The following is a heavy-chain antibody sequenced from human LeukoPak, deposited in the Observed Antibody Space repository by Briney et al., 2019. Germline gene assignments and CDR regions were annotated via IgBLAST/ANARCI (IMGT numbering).Heavy chain of an antibody. J-gene: IGHJ4*02. D-gene: IGHD5-12*01. CDR3: ARILAKTYVDY. CDR2: INTNTGNS. V-gene: IGHV7-4-1*02. CDR1: GYTFTSYY. Sequence: EASVKVSCKASGYTFTSYYMHWVRQAPGQGLEWMGRINTNTGNSTHAQGFTGRFVFSLDTSVSAAYLQISSLKAEDTAVYYCARILAKTYVDYWGQGTLVTVSS.